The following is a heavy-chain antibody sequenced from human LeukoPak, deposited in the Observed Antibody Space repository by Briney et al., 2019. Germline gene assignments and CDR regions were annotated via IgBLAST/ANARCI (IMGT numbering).Heavy chain of an antibody. D-gene: IGHD3-10*01. CDR3: ARVSGISAYYYYIDV. CDR2: ISTNGSGT. J-gene: IGHJ6*03. V-gene: IGHV3-64*01. Sequence: GGSLRLASAPSTFTSSSYAMHWDRQAPGKGLEYVSAISTNGSGTYYANSMKGRFTISRDNSKNTLYLQMGSLRAEDMAVYYCARVSGISAYYYYIDVWGKGTTVTVSS. CDR1: TFTSSSYA.